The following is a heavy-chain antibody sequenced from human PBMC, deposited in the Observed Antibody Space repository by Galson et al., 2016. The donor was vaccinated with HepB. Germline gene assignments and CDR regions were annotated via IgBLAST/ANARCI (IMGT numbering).Heavy chain of an antibody. V-gene: IGHV1-69*13. CDR2: IIPIFGTA. CDR3: ARGLESAWFDP. Sequence: SVKVSCRASGGTFSSYAINWVRQAPGQGLEWMGEIIPIFGTANYAQKFQGRVTITADESTSTAYMEMSSLTSEDMAVYCCARGLESAWFDPWGQGTLVTVSS. J-gene: IGHJ5*02. CDR1: GGTFSSYA.